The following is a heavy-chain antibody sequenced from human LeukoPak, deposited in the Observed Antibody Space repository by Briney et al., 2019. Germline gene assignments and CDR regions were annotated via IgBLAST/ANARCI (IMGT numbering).Heavy chain of an antibody. Sequence: GGSLRLSCAASGFTFSNYGMHWVRQAPGKGLEWVAFMRYDGSDEYYADSVKGRFTISRDNSKNTLYLQMNSLRAEDTAVYYCAKDSRYFDWSNFDYWGQGTLVTVPS. CDR1: GFTFSNYG. CDR2: MRYDGSDE. CDR3: AKDSRYFDWSNFDY. V-gene: IGHV3-30*02. J-gene: IGHJ4*02. D-gene: IGHD3-9*01.